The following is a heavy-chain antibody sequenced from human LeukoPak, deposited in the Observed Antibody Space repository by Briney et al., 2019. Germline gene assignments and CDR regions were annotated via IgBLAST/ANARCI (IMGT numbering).Heavy chain of an antibody. D-gene: IGHD2-15*01. J-gene: IGHJ3*02. CDR1: GYTFTSYG. V-gene: IGHV1-18*01. CDR3: ARDRYCSGGSCYGAFDI. Sequence: ASVKVSCKASGYTFTSYGISWVRPAPGQGLEWMGWISAYNGNTNYAQKLQGRVTMTTDTSTSTAYMELRSLRSDDAAVYYCARDRYCSGGSCYGAFDIWGQGTMVTVSS. CDR2: ISAYNGNT.